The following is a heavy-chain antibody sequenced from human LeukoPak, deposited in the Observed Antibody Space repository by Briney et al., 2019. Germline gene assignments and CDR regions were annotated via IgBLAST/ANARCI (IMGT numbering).Heavy chain of an antibody. Sequence: SETLSLTCTVSGDFITAYYWSWIRQPPGKGLEWIGYVYYSGSTEYNPSLRSRVTISLEMSKHQFSLNLSSVTAADTAVYYCAREIVATIGDAFDIWGQGTMVTVSS. D-gene: IGHD5-12*01. CDR2: VYYSGST. CDR1: GDFITAYY. V-gene: IGHV4-59*01. J-gene: IGHJ3*02. CDR3: AREIVATIGDAFDI.